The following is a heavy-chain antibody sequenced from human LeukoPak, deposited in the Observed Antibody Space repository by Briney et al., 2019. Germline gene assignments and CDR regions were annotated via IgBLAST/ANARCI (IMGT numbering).Heavy chain of an antibody. V-gene: IGHV4-31*03. CDR1: GGSISSGGYY. CDR2: IYYSGST. CDR3: ARGGYYYDSSGYYYHY. Sequence: PSETLSLTCTVSGGSISSGGYYWSWIRQHPGKGLEWIGYIYYSGSTYYNPSLKSRVTISVDTSKNQFSLKLSSVTAADTAVYYCARGGYYYDSSGYYYHYWGQGTLVTVSS. J-gene: IGHJ4*02. D-gene: IGHD3-22*01.